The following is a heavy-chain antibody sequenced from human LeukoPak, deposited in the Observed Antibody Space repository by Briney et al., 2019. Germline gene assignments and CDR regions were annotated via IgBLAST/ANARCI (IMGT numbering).Heavy chain of an antibody. Sequence: TSETLSLTCTVSGGSISSSSYYWGWIRQPPGKGLEWIGSIYYSGSTYYNPSLKSRVTISVDTSKNQFSLKLSAVTAADTAVYYCARVVVVAATPIDHWGQGTLVTVSS. J-gene: IGHJ4*02. CDR1: GGSISSSSYY. CDR3: ARVVVVAATPIDH. V-gene: IGHV4-39*07. D-gene: IGHD2-15*01. CDR2: IYYSGST.